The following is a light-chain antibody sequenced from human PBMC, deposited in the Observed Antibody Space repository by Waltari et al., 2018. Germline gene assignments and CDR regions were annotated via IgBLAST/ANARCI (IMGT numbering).Light chain of an antibody. CDR3: QQYNNWPPIT. J-gene: IGKJ3*01. CDR1: QSVSSN. V-gene: IGKV3-15*01. CDR2: GAS. Sequence: EIVMTQSPATLSVSPGERATLSCRASQSVSSNLAWYQQKPGQAPRLLLYGASTRPTGIPARFSGSGSGTEFTLTISSLQSEDFAVYYCQQYNNWPPITFGPGTKVDIK.